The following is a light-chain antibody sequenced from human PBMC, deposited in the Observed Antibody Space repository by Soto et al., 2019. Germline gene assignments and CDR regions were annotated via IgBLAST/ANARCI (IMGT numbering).Light chain of an antibody. CDR3: QQAHSFPLT. CDR2: DAS. CDR1: QDITYW. V-gene: IGKV1D-12*01. Sequence: IRMTQSPSSVSEAVGDRVTITCRASQDITYWLAWYQQTPGKVPKVLIYDASSLQGGVPSRFSGSGSGTDITLTISSLQPEDSATYYCQQAHSFPLTFGGGTKVEIK. J-gene: IGKJ4*01.